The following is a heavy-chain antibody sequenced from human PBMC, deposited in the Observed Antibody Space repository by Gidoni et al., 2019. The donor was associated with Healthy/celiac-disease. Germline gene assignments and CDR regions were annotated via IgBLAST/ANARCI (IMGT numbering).Heavy chain of an antibody. D-gene: IGHD4-4*01. CDR2: INHSGRT. Sequence: QVQLQQWGAGLLKPSETLSHNCAVYGGSLSGYYWTWLRQPPGKGLEWIGEINHSGRTNYNPSVKSRVSISVDTSKNQFSLKLSSVTAADTAVYYCARAVGYSNYIDYYYYMDVWGKGTTVTVSS. CDR3: ARAVGYSNYIDYYYYMDV. CDR1: GGSLSGYY. V-gene: IGHV4-34*01. J-gene: IGHJ6*03.